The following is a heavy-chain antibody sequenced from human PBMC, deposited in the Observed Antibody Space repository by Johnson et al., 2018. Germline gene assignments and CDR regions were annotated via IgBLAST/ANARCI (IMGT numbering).Heavy chain of an antibody. J-gene: IGHJ3*02. V-gene: IGHV3-7*01. CDR3: ARTRRGCAFDI. CDR2: IKQDGSEK. Sequence: VQLVESGGGLVQPGGSLRLSCAASGFTFSSYWMSWVRQAPGKGLEWVANIKQDGSEKYYVDSVKGRFTISRDNAKNSLYLQMNSLRSADTAGYYCARTRRGCAFDIWGQGTMVTVSS. CDR1: GFTFSSYW.